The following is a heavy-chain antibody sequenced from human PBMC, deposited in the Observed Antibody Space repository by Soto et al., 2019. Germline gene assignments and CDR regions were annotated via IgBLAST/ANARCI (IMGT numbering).Heavy chain of an antibody. CDR3: ARGVLMDDFWSGNQGPYFDY. J-gene: IGHJ4*02. V-gene: IGHV1-69*06. CDR1: GGTFSSYA. CDR2: IIPIFGTA. D-gene: IGHD3-3*01. Sequence: ASVKVSCKAPGGTFSSYAISWVRQAPGQGLEWMGWIIPIFGTANYAQKFQGRVTMAANNSTSTGFMELSSLRSEDTAVYYCARGVLMDDFWSGNQGPYFDYWGQGTLVTVSS.